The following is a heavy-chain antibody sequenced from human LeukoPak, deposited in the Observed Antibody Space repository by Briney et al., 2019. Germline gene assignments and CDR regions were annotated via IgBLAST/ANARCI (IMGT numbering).Heavy chain of an antibody. CDR3: ASQYYDILTGYPYYFDY. CDR1: GGSISSNGYY. D-gene: IGHD3-9*01. CDR2: IYYSGST. V-gene: IGHV4-39*01. Sequence: SETLSLTCSVSGGSISSNGYYWGWIRQPPGKGLEWIGSIYYSGSTYYNPSLKSRVIISVDTSNNQFSLKLSSVTAADTAVYYCASQYYDILTGYPYYFDYWGQGTLVTVSS. J-gene: IGHJ4*02.